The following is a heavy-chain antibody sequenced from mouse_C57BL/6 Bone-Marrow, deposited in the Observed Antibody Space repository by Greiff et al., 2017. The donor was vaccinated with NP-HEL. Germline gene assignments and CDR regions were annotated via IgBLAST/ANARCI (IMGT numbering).Heavy chain of an antibody. D-gene: IGHD1-1*02. V-gene: IGHV1-81*01. CDR2: IYPRSGNT. Sequence: VKLQESGAELARPGASVKLSCKASGYTFTSYGISWVKQRTGQGLEWIGEIYPRSGNTYYNEKFKGKATLTADKSSSTAYMELRSLTSEDSAVYFCARQLFFCAMDYWGQGTSVTVSS. J-gene: IGHJ4*01. CDR1: GYTFTSYG. CDR3: ARQLFFCAMDY.